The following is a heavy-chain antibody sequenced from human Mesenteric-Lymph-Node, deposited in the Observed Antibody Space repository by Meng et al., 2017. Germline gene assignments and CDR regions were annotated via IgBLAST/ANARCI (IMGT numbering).Heavy chain of an antibody. Sequence: GGSLRLSCAASGFTLSGSVMHWVRQASGKGLEWVGRIRSKADSYATTYAVSVKGRFTISRDDSKNTAYLQMNSLKTEDAAVYYCTGRVGAAGFDVWGQGTLVTVSS. CDR1: GFTLSGSV. CDR2: IRSKADSYAT. CDR3: TGRVGAAGFDV. V-gene: IGHV3-73*01. J-gene: IGHJ3*01. D-gene: IGHD3-10*01.